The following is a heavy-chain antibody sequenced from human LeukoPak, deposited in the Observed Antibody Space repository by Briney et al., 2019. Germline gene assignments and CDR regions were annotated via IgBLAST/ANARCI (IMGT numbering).Heavy chain of an antibody. V-gene: IGHV4-59*01. Sequence: SETLSLTCTVSGGSISSYYWSWIRQPPGKGLEWIGYIYYSGSTNYNPSLKSRVTISVDTSKNQFSLKLGSVTAADTAVYYCARVGGTNYYYYGMDVWGQGTTVTVSS. D-gene: IGHD1-1*01. CDR3: ARVGGTNYYYYGMDV. J-gene: IGHJ6*02. CDR1: GGSISSYY. CDR2: IYYSGST.